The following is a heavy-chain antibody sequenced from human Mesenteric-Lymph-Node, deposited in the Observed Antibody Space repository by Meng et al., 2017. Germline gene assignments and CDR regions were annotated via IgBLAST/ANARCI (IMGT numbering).Heavy chain of an antibody. V-gene: IGHV5-51*01. D-gene: IGHD1-1*01. Sequence: GGSLRLSCEGSGYSFTSYWIGWVRQMPGKGLEWMGIIYPGDSDTRYSPSFQGQVTISADKSISTAYLQWSSLKASDTAMYYCARHPRRIRHYYYYGMDVWGQGTTVTVSS. CDR3: ARHPRRIRHYYYYGMDV. CDR2: IYPGDSDT. J-gene: IGHJ6*02. CDR1: GYSFTSYW.